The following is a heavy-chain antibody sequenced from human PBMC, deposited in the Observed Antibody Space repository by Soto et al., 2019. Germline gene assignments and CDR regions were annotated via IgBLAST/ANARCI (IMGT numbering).Heavy chain of an antibody. D-gene: IGHD1-1*01. Sequence: QGQLVQSGPEVKKPGASVKVSCKASGYTFTRYGISWVRQAPGQGLEWMGWISGYNGDTNYAQKVQGRVTMTIDTSTSTAYMELRSLTSDDTAIYYCAKKGQLPSYYYVMDVWGQGTTVTVSS. CDR1: GYTFTRYG. V-gene: IGHV1-18*01. CDR2: ISGYNGDT. CDR3: AKKGQLPSYYYVMDV. J-gene: IGHJ6*02.